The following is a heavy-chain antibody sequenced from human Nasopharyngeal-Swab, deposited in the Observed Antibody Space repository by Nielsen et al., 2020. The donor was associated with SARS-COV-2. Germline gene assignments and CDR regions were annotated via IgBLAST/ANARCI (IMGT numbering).Heavy chain of an antibody. J-gene: IGHJ4*02. CDR2: INHSGST. Sequence: SQTLSLTCAVYGGSFSGYYWSWIRQPPGKGLEWIGEINHSGSTNYNPSLKSRVTISVDTSKNQFSLKLSSVTAADTAVYYCARDYSSSWFFDYWGQGTLVTVSS. D-gene: IGHD6-13*01. CDR3: ARDYSSSWFFDY. V-gene: IGHV4-34*01. CDR1: GGSFSGYY.